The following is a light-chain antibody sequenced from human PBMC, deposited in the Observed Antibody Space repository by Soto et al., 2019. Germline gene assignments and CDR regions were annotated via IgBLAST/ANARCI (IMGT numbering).Light chain of an antibody. CDR3: QQFHSPALT. J-gene: IGKJ4*01. Sequence: AIQLTQSPSSLSASAGDRVTITCRASQGVRSALAWYQHKPGRGPRLLIYDASTLQSGVPSRFSGSGSGTDFTLTISSLQPEDFATYYCQQFHSPALTFGGGTKLE. CDR1: QGVRSA. CDR2: DAS. V-gene: IGKV1-13*02.